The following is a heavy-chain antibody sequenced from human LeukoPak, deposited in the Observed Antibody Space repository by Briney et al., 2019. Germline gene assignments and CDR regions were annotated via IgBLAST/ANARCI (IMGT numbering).Heavy chain of an antibody. CDR3: ARDRNGWDSFDY. D-gene: IGHD6-19*01. CDR2: IYYSGST. J-gene: IGHJ4*02. Sequence: SKTLSLSCTATGGSISSYYWSWIRQPPGKRLEWIGYIYYSGSTNYHPSLKSRVTISVDTSKNQFSLKLSSVTAADTAVYYCARDRNGWDSFDYWGQGTLVTVSS. V-gene: IGHV4-59*01. CDR1: GGSISSYY.